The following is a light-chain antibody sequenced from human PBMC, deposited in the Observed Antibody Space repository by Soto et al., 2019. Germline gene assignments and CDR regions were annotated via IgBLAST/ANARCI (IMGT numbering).Light chain of an antibody. Sequence: DIQMTQSPSTLSASVGDRVTITCRASQSISSWLAWYQQKPGKAPKLLIYDASNLESGVPSRFSGGGSGTEFSLNISSLPPDDFATYYCQQYNYFWAFGQGTRVEIK. CDR2: DAS. CDR3: QQYNYFWA. CDR1: QSISSW. J-gene: IGKJ1*01. V-gene: IGKV1-5*01.